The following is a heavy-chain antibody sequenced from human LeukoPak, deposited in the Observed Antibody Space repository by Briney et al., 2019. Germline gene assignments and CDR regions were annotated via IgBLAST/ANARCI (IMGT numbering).Heavy chain of an antibody. D-gene: IGHD6-19*01. CDR1: GFTFSNYY. Sequence: GGSLRLSCAASGFTFSNYYMTWIRQAPGKGLQWISFISDSGNTIYYADSVEGRFTISRDNAKNSLYLQMHSLRAEDTAMYYCARSTLPGRSGRTEFFQHWGLGTLVTVSS. V-gene: IGHV3-11*01. CDR3: ARSTLPGRSGRTEFFQH. J-gene: IGHJ1*01. CDR2: ISDSGNTI.